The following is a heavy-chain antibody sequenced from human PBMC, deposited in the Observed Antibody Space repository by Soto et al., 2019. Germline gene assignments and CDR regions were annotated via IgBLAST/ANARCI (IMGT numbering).Heavy chain of an antibody. CDR1: GYSFTSYW. CDR2: IYPGDSDT. J-gene: IGHJ5*02. V-gene: IGHV5-51*01. Sequence: GESLKISCKGSGYSFTSYWIGWVRQMPGKGLEWMGIIYPGDSDTRYSPSFQGQVTISADKSISTAYLQWSSLKASDTAMYYCATLGYCSGGSCYNWFDPWGQGTLVTVSS. CDR3: ATLGYCSGGSCYNWFDP. D-gene: IGHD2-15*01.